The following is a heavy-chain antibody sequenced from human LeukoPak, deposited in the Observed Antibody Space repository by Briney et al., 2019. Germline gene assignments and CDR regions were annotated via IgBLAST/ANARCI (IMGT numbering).Heavy chain of an antibody. V-gene: IGHV3-66*02. CDR2: IFAGGAT. CDR3: ARASVTYSYDSSGPYDY. CDR1: GFTINGFSINTNY. Sequence: GGSLRLSCAASGFTINGFSINTNYMSWVRRAPGKGLEWVSVIFAGGATYDADSVKGRFAISRDDSKNMLYLQMKSLRVEDTAVYYCARASVTYSYDSSGPYDYWGQGTLVTVSS. D-gene: IGHD3-22*01. J-gene: IGHJ4*02.